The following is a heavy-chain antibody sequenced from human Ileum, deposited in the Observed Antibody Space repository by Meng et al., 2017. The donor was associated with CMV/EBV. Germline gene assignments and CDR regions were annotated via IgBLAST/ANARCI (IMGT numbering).Heavy chain of an antibody. CDR1: GGTFSSYA. CDR3: ASAHSSGLNWFDP. V-gene: IGHV1-69*05. J-gene: IGHJ5*02. CDR2: IIPIFGTA. D-gene: IGHD6-19*01. Sequence: KASGGTFSSYAISWVRQDPGQGLEWMGGIIPIFGTANYAQKFQGRVTITTDESTSTAYMELSSLRSEDTAVYYCASAHSSGLNWFDPWGQGTLVTVSS.